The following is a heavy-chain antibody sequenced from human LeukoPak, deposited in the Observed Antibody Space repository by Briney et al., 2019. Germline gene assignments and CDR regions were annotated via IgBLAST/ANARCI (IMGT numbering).Heavy chain of an antibody. J-gene: IGHJ4*02. CDR1: GYSFTSYW. CDR3: AKSDARTGYSSSWYVDY. V-gene: IGHV5-51*01. Sequence: GESLKISCKGSGYSFTSYWIGWVRPMPGKGLEWMGIIYPGDSDTRYSPSFQGQVTISADKSISTAYLQWSSLKASDTAMYYCAKSDARTGYSSSWYVDYWGQGTLVTVSS. D-gene: IGHD6-13*01. CDR2: IYPGDSDT.